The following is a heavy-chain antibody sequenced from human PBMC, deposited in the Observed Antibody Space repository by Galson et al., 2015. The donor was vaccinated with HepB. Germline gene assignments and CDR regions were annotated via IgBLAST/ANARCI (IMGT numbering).Heavy chain of an antibody. Sequence: SLRLSCAASGFTFSTYGLHWVRQAPGRGLEWVANIKEDGSEKYYVDSLKGRFTISRDNAKKSLFLQMNNLRAEDTAVYYCSRGRGTVDWGQGTLVIVSS. V-gene: IGHV3-7*03. CDR1: GFTFSTYG. J-gene: IGHJ4*02. D-gene: IGHD1-7*01. CDR2: IKEDGSEK. CDR3: SRGRGTVD.